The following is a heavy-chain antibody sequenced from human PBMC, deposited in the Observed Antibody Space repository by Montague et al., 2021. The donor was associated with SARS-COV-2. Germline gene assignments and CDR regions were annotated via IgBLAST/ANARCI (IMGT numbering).Heavy chain of an antibody. Sequence: SETLSLTCSVSGGYINEYYWSWIRQSPGKRPEWIGYVYFTGSTDXXPSLKSRVFISVDTSKNQVSLKLSSVTAADTAVYYCARDTFYYGSDSYYVDTFDMWGQGTMVTVSS. CDR3: ARDTFYYGSDSYYVDTFDM. J-gene: IGHJ3*02. CDR1: GGYINEYY. CDR2: VYFTGST. V-gene: IGHV4-59*01. D-gene: IGHD3-10*01.